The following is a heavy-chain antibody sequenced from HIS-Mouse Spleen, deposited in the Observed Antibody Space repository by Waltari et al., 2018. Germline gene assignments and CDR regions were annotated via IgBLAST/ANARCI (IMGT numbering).Heavy chain of an antibody. Sequence: QLQLQESGPGLVKPSETLSLTCTVPGGSISSSSYYWGWIRQPPGKGLEWIGSIYYSGSTYYNPSLKSRVTISVDTSKNQFSLKLSSVTAADTAVYYCARDPRENWNPDAFDIWGQGTMVTVSS. V-gene: IGHV4-39*07. D-gene: IGHD1-1*01. CDR1: GGSISSSSYY. J-gene: IGHJ3*02. CDR3: ARDPRENWNPDAFDI. CDR2: IYYSGST.